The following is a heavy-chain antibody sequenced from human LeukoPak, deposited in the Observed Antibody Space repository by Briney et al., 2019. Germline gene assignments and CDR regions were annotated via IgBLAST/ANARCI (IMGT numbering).Heavy chain of an antibody. Sequence: GRSLRLSCAASGFTFSSYGMHWVRQAPGKGLEWVAFIRYDGSNKYYADSVKGRFTISRDNSKNTLYLQMNSLRAEDTAVYYCAKDSSYYYDSSGYSAFDYWGQGTLVTVSS. D-gene: IGHD3-22*01. J-gene: IGHJ4*02. CDR3: AKDSSYYYDSSGYSAFDY. V-gene: IGHV3-30*02. CDR1: GFTFSSYG. CDR2: IRYDGSNK.